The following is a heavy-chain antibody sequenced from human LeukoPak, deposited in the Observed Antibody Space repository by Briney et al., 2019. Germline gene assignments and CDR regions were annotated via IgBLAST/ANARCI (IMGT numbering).Heavy chain of an antibody. CDR3: AELGITMIGGV. Sequence: GGSLRLSCAASGFTFSSYEFNWVRQAPGKGLEWVSYISSGGSSIYYADSVKGRFTISRDNAKNSLYLQMNSLRAEDTAVYYCAELGITMIGGVWGKGTTVTISS. CDR2: ISSGGSSI. D-gene: IGHD3-10*02. J-gene: IGHJ6*04. V-gene: IGHV3-48*03. CDR1: GFTFSSYE.